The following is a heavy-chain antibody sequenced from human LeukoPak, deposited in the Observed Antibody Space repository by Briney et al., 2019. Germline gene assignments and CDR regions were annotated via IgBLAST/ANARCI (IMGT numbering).Heavy chain of an antibody. D-gene: IGHD1-1*01. J-gene: IGHJ4*01. CDR2: ITAYNGNR. CDR1: GYTFSNYG. V-gene: IGHV1-18*01. Sequence: ASVKVSCKTSGYTFSNYGISWVRQAPGQGLEWMGWITAYNGNRMYAQRFQGRITLTTDTSTSTSYMELRSLEYDDTAIYYCARDNDKVVDHWGQGTLVTVSS. CDR3: ARDNDKVVDH.